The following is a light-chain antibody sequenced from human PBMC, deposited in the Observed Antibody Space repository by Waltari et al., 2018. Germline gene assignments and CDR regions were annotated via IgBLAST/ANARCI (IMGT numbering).Light chain of an antibody. Sequence: ITCRASQDIGNYLAWFQQKPGTVPKRLIYAVSSLESGVPSRFSGSDSGTEFTLTINRLQPEDLATYFCLQHYTYPPTFGQGTRLEI. CDR3: LQHYTYPPT. J-gene: IGKJ5*01. V-gene: IGKV1-17*03. CDR1: QDIGNY. CDR2: AVS.